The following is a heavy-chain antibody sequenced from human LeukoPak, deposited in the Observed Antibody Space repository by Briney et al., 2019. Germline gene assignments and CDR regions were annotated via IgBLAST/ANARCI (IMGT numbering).Heavy chain of an antibody. V-gene: IGHV4-39*07. CDR3: ARGRTHAVTTSPPDY. CDR2: IYYSGST. D-gene: IGHD4-17*01. Sequence: SETLSLTCTVSGGSISSSSYYWGWIRQPPGEGLEWIGSIYYSGSTYYNPSLKSRVTISVDTSKNQFSLKLSSVTAADTAVYYCARGRTHAVTTSPPDYWGQGTLVTVSS. J-gene: IGHJ4*02. CDR1: GGSISSSSYY.